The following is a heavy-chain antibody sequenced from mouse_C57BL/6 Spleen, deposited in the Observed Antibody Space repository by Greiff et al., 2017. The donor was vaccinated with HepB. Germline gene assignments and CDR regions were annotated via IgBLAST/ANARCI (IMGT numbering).Heavy chain of an antibody. J-gene: IGHJ4*01. CDR2: IDPETGGT. CDR1: GYTFTDYE. V-gene: IGHV1-15*01. CDR3: TREGYSKDYAMDY. D-gene: IGHD2-5*01. Sequence: VQGVESGAELVRPGASVTLSCKASGYTFTDYEMHWVKQTPVHGLEWIGAIDPETGGTAYNQKFKGKAILTADKSSSTAYMELRSLTSEDSAVYYCTREGYSKDYAMDYWGQGTSVTVSS.